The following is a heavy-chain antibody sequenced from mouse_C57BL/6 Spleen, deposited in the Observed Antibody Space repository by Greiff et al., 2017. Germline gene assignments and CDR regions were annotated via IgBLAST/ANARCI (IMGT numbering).Heavy chain of an antibody. J-gene: IGHJ3*01. CDR2: IYPSVSAT. CDR1: GYTFTSYW. D-gene: IGHD2-4*01. Sequence: QVQLQQPGAELVRPGSSVKLSCKASGYTFTSYWMPWLKQRPIQGLEWICNIYPSVSATSSNQKFKDKATLTVDKSSSTAYMQLSSLTSEDSAVYYCARASIYYDYDGTWFAYWGKGTLVTVSA. CDR3: ARASIYYDYDGTWFAY. V-gene: IGHV1-52*01.